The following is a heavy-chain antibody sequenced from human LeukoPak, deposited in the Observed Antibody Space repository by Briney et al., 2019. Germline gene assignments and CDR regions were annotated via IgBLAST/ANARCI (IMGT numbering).Heavy chain of an antibody. CDR2: INHSGST. V-gene: IGHV4-34*01. CDR1: GGSFSGYY. J-gene: IGHJ4*02. CDR3: ARSGRWLRVTDY. D-gene: IGHD5-12*01. Sequence: SETLSLTCAVYGGSFSGYYWSWIRQPPGKVLEWIGEINHSGSTNYNPSLKSRVTISVDTSKNQFSLKLSSVTAADTAVYYCARSGRWLRVTDYWGQGTLVTVSS.